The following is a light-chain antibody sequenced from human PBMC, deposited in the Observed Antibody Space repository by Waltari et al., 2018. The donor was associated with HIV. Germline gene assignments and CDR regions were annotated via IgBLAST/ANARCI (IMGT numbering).Light chain of an antibody. Sequence: SYVLTQPPSVSVAPGQTARITCGGNNLGSKTVHWYQRMPGQAPVLVVYADRDRPSGIPERFSGSNSGNTATLTISRVEAGDEADYFCQVWDSSRDHVVFGGGTTLTVL. CDR3: QVWDSSRDHVV. J-gene: IGLJ2*01. V-gene: IGLV3-21*02. CDR1: NLGSKT. CDR2: ADR.